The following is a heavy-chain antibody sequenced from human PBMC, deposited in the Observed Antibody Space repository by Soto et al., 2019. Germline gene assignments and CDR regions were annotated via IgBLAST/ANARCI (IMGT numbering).Heavy chain of an antibody. J-gene: IGHJ6*02. CDR3: ARDRIYSSSSSLIGSPGSAPYYYYGMDV. CDR1: GFTVSSNY. D-gene: IGHD6-6*01. V-gene: IGHV3-53*01. Sequence: GGSLRLSCAAPGFTVSSNYMSWVRQAPGKGLEWVSVIYSGGSTYYADSVKGRFTISRDNSKNTLYLQMNSLRAEDTAVYYCARDRIYSSSSSLIGSPGSAPYYYYGMDVWGQGTTVTVSS. CDR2: IYSGGST.